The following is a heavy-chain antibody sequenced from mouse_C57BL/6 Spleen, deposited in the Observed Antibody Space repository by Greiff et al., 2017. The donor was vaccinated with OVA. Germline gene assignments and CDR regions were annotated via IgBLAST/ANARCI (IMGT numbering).Heavy chain of an antibody. CDR2: IYPGDGDT. CDR1: GYAFSSYW. CDR3: ARSEGYYGSSFDY. Sequence: VQLQESGAELVKPGASVKISCKASGYAFSSYWMNWVKQRPGKGLEWIGQIYPGDGDTNYNGKFKGKATLTADKPSSTAYMQLSSLTSEDSAVYFCARSEGYYGSSFDYWGQGTTLTVSS. V-gene: IGHV1-80*01. J-gene: IGHJ2*01. D-gene: IGHD1-1*01.